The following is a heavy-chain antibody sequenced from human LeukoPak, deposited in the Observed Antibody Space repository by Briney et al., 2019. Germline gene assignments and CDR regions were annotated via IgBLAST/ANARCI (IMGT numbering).Heavy chain of an antibody. CDR2: IKQDGSGK. CDR1: GFTVSSNS. J-gene: IGHJ6*03. V-gene: IGHV3-7*01. CDR3: ARDEGSGSQHHYYYMDV. Sequence: GGSLRLSCTVSGFTVSSNSMSWVRQAPGKGLEWVANIKQDGSGKYYVDSVKGRFTISRDNAKNSLYLQMNSLRAEDTAVYYCARDEGSGSQHHYYYMDVWGKGTTVTVSS. D-gene: IGHD1-26*01.